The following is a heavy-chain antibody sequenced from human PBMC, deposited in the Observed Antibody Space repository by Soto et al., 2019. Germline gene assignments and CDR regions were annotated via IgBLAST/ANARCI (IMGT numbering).Heavy chain of an antibody. CDR2: IIPIFGTA. CDR3: ARGDLYSSSAGGGADAFDI. V-gene: IGHV1-69*06. D-gene: IGHD6-6*01. CDR1: GGTFSSYA. Sequence: QVQLVQSGAEVKKPGSSVKVSCKASGGTFSSYAISWLRQAPGQGLEWMGGIIPIFGTANYAQKFQGRVTITADKSTSTAYMELSSLRSEDTAVYYCARGDLYSSSAGGGADAFDIWGQGTRVTVSS. J-gene: IGHJ3*02.